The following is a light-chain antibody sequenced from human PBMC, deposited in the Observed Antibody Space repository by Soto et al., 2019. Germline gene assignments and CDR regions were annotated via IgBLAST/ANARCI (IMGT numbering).Light chain of an antibody. CDR3: SSYTSSSTLYV. CDR1: SSGVGGYNY. J-gene: IGLJ1*01. Sequence: SAPTQPASGAGAPGQSITISCTGTSSGVGGYNYVSWYQQHPGKAPKLMIYDVSNRPSGVSNRFSGSKSGNTASLTISGLQAEDEADYYCSSYTSSSTLYVFGTGTKVTVL. V-gene: IGLV2-14*01. CDR2: DVS.